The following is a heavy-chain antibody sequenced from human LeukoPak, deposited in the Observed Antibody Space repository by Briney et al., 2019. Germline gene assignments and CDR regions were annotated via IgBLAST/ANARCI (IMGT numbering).Heavy chain of an antibody. J-gene: IGHJ4*02. CDR2: INAGNGNT. CDR1: GYTFTSYA. Sequence: ASVKVSCKASGYTFTSYAMHWVRQAPGQRLEWMGWINAGNGNTKYSQKFQGRVTITRDTSASTAYMELSSLRSEDTAVYYCAREALDIVATDSGGDFDYWGQGTLVTVSS. V-gene: IGHV1-3*01. D-gene: IGHD5-12*01. CDR3: AREALDIVATDSGGDFDY.